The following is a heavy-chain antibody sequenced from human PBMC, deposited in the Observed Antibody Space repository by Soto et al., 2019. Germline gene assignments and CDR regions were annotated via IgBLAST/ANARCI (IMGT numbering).Heavy chain of an antibody. J-gene: IGHJ6*02. Sequence: SETLSLTCTVSGDSISSDYYHWTWIRQSPGKGLEWIGYIHHSGSILYNPSLKSRVTISVDTSKNQFPLHLTSVTAADTAVYFCAREDDGGDSLDVWGQGTTVTVSS. CDR2: IHHSGSI. CDR3: AREDDGGDSLDV. D-gene: IGHD2-21*02. V-gene: IGHV4-30-4*08. CDR1: GDSISSDYYH.